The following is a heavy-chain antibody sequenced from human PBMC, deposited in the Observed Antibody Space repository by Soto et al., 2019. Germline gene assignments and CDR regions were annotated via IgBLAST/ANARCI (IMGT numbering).Heavy chain of an antibody. J-gene: IGHJ4*02. Sequence: PSQTLSLTCAISGDSVSSNSAAWNWIRQSPSRGLEWLGRTYYRSKWYNDYAVSVKSRITINPDTSKNQFSLQLNSVTPEDTAVYYCARDQAFGGVIVIPIDYWGQGTLVTVSS. D-gene: IGHD3-16*02. CDR2: TYYRSKWYN. V-gene: IGHV6-1*01. CDR1: GDSVSSNSAA. CDR3: ARDQAFGGVIVIPIDY.